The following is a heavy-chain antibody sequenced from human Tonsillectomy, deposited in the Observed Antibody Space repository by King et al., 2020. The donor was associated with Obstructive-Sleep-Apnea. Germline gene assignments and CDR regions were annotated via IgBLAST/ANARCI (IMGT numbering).Heavy chain of an antibody. CDR1: GFTFISFW. V-gene: IGHV3-74*02. Sequence: QLVQSGGGLVQPGGSLRLSCAASGFTFISFWMYWVRQTPGKGLVWVSRINRDGSTTTYADSVKGRFTISRDNAQNTLYLQMNSLRAEDTAVYFCARGGGSGSIDYWGQGTLVTVSS. CDR2: INRDGSTT. CDR3: ARGGGSGSIDY. J-gene: IGHJ4*02. D-gene: IGHD5-18*01.